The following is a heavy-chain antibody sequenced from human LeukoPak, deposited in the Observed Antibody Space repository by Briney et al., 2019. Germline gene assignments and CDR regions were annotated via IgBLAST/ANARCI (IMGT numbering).Heavy chain of an antibody. J-gene: IGHJ3*02. CDR1: GFTFSSYA. V-gene: IGHV3-23*01. D-gene: IGHD2-21*02. CDR3: ARVVTAILDAFDI. CDR2: ISGSGGST. Sequence: GGSLRLSCAASGFTFSSYAMSWVRQAPGKGLEWVSAISGSGGSTYYADSVKGRFTISRDNSKNTLYLQMNSLRAEDTAVYYCARVVTAILDAFDIWGQGTMVTVSS.